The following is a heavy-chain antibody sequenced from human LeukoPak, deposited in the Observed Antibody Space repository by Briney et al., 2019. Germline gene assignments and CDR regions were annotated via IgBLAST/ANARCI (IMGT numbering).Heavy chain of an antibody. V-gene: IGHV4-59*11. J-gene: IGHJ5*02. CDR3: ARGRGGYYGECNWFDP. CDR1: GGSISSHY. Sequence: PSETLSLTWTVSGGSISSHYWSWIRQPPGKGLEWIGYIYYSGSTNYNPSLKSRVTISVDTSKNQFSLKLSSVTAADTAVYYCARGRGGYYGECNWFDPWGQGTLVTVSS. D-gene: IGHD1-26*01. CDR2: IYYSGST.